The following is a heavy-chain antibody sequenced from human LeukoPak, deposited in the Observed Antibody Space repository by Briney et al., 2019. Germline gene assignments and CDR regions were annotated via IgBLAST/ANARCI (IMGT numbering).Heavy chain of an antibody. J-gene: IGHJ4*02. CDR3: ARGQYSSSWGY. V-gene: IGHV4-59*12. D-gene: IGHD6-13*01. Sequence: SETLSLTCTVSGGSISSYYWSWIRQPPGKGLEWIGYIYYSGSTNYNPSLKSRVTISVDTSKNQFSLKLSSVTAADTAVYYCARGQYSSSWGYWGQGTLVTVSS. CDR2: IYYSGST. CDR1: GGSISSYY.